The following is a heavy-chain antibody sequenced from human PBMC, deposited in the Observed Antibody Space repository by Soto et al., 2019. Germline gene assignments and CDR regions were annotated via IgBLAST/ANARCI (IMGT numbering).Heavy chain of an antibody. V-gene: IGHV4-59*01. J-gene: IGHJ4*02. CDR3: ATGRSYYVIDS. CDR1: GGSISSYY. Sequence: QVQLQESGPGLVKPSETLCLTCTGSGGSISSYYWSWIRQPPGKGLEWIGYIYNSGSTNYNASLRRRSTISVYTSKNQLFLILTDVTAEDTAVYYSATGRSYYVIDSWGQGTLVTVSS. D-gene: IGHD1-26*01. CDR2: IYNSGST.